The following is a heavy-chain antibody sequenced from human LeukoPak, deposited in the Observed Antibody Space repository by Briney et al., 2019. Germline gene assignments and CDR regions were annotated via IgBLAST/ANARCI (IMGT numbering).Heavy chain of an antibody. J-gene: IGHJ2*01. D-gene: IGHD3-22*01. V-gene: IGHV3-7*03. CDR2: IKKDGSEE. Sequence: GGSLRLSCAASGFTFSRSWMSWVRQAPGEGLEWVANIKKDGSEEYYVDSVKGRFTISRDNSKNTLYLQMNSLRAEDTAVYYCARNPYDSSGYKAPYWHFDLWGRGTLVTVSS. CDR1: GFTFSRSW. CDR3: ARNPYDSSGYKAPYWHFDL.